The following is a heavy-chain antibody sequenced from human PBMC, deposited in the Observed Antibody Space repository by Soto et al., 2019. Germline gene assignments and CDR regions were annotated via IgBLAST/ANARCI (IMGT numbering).Heavy chain of an antibody. CDR3: AHTQTIYHSGYYVGYYYYGMDV. CDR1: GFSLSTSGVG. D-gene: IGHD3-22*01. J-gene: IGHJ6*02. Sequence: QITLKESGPTLVKPTQTLTLTCTFSGFSLSTSGVGVGWIRQPPGKALEWLALIYWDDDKRYSPSLKSRLTITQDTSKKQVVLTMTNMDPVDTATYYCAHTQTIYHSGYYVGYYYYGMDVWGQGTTVTVSS. CDR2: IYWDDDK. V-gene: IGHV2-5*02.